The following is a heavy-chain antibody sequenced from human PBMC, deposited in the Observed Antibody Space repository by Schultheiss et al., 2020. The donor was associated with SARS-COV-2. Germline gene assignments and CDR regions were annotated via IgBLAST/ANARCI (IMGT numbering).Heavy chain of an antibody. Sequence: GESLKISCVASGFTFSHFAMSWVRQVPGKGLEWVAAAQEDGGTTYYADSVRGRFTISRDNSKNTLYLQMNSLRAEDTAVYYCARGGGIRFLEWLFYLDYWGQGTLVTVSS. J-gene: IGHJ4*02. CDR1: GFTFSHFA. D-gene: IGHD3-3*01. V-gene: IGHV3-23*01. CDR2: AQEDGGTT. CDR3: ARGGGIRFLEWLFYLDY.